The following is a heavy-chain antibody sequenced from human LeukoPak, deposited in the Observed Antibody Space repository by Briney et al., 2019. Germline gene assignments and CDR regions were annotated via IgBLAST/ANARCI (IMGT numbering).Heavy chain of an antibody. CDR2: INQDGSVK. J-gene: IGHJ4*02. V-gene: IGHV3-7*01. Sequence: PGGSLRLSCAGSGFTFSRSWMTWVRQAPGKGLEWVASINQDGSVKHYMDSVKGRFTISRDNAENSLHLQMHSLRAEDTAVCYCAKLLGDVTTFDYWGQGTLVTVSS. CDR3: AKLLGDVTTFDY. D-gene: IGHD3-16*01. CDR1: GFTFSRSW.